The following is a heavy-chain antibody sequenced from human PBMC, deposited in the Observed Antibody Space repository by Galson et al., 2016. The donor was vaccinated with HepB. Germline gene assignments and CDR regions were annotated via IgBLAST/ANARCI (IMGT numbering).Heavy chain of an antibody. J-gene: IGHJ5*01. D-gene: IGHD3-10*01. Sequence: SLRLSCAASGFTFSGYSMNWVRQAPGKGLEWVSSISSSSSYIYYADSVKGRFTISRDNAKNSLYLQMNSLRAEDTAVYYCARGRRFGELLRIVGWFDSWGQGTLVTVSP. V-gene: IGHV3-21*01. CDR3: ARGRRFGELLRIVGWFDS. CDR1: GFTFSGYS. CDR2: ISSSSSYI.